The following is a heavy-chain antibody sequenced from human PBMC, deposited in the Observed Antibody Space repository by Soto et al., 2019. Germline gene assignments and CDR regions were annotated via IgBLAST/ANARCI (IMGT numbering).Heavy chain of an antibody. Sequence: NPSETLSRTCAVSVGSISSSNWWSWVRQPPGKGLEWIGEIYHRGSTNYNPSLKSRVTISLDKSKNQFSLKLSSVTAADTAVYDCARLVWRHPGTAMANFDYWCQGTLVTVSS. D-gene: IGHD5-18*01. J-gene: IGHJ4*02. V-gene: IGHV4-4*02. CDR2: IYHRGST. CDR3: ARLVWRHPGTAMANFDY. CDR1: VGSISSSNW.